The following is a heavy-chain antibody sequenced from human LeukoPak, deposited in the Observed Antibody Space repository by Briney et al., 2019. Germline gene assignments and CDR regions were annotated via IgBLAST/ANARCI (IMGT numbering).Heavy chain of an antibody. Sequence: GGSLTLSCAASGFTFSSYEMNWVRQAPGKGLEWVSYISSSGSTIYYADSVKGRFTISRDNAKNSLYLQMNSLRAEDTAVYYCASWTETTMDPFDYWGQGTLVTVSS. J-gene: IGHJ4*02. V-gene: IGHV3-48*03. CDR1: GFTFSSYE. CDR2: ISSSGSTI. CDR3: ASWTETTMDPFDY. D-gene: IGHD3-10*01.